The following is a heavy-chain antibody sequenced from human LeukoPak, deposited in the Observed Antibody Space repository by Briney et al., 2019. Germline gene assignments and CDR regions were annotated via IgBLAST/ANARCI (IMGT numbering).Heavy chain of an antibody. Sequence: PGGSLRLSCAASGFTFSSYAMHWVRQAPGKGLEWVAVISYDGSNKYYADSVRGRFTISRDNSKNTLYLQMNSLRAEDTAVYYCARDRAARYDFWSGYYTRQYWGQGTLVTVSS. CDR1: GFTFSSYA. CDR2: ISYDGSNK. J-gene: IGHJ4*02. V-gene: IGHV3-30-3*01. D-gene: IGHD3-3*01. CDR3: ARDRAARYDFWSGYYTRQY.